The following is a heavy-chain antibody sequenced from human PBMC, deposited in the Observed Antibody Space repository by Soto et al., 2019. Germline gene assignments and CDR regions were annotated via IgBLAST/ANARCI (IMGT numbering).Heavy chain of an antibody. V-gene: IGHV1-69*01. CDR1: GGTFSSYA. Sequence: QVQLVQSGAEVKKPGSSVKVSCKASGGTFSSYAISWVRQAPGQGLEWMGGIIPIFGTANYAQKFQGRVTITADESTSTAYMELSSLRSDDTAVYYCARAGDCSGGSCYSLTLPSFYWGQGTLVTVSS. CDR3: ARAGDCSGGSCYSLTLPSFY. CDR2: IIPIFGTA. J-gene: IGHJ4*02. D-gene: IGHD2-15*01.